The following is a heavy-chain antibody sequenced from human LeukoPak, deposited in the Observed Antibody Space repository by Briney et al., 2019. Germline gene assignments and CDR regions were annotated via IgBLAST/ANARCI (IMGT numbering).Heavy chain of an antibody. CDR1: GFTFSSYG. CDR2: ISYDGSNK. Sequence: GGSLRLSCAASGFTFSSYGMHWVRQAPGKGLEGVAVISYDGSNKYYADSVKGRFTISRDNSKNTLSLQMNSLRAEDTAVYYCARVSSAGDWFDPWGQGTLVTVSS. CDR3: ARVSSAGDWFDP. V-gene: IGHV3-30*03. J-gene: IGHJ5*02.